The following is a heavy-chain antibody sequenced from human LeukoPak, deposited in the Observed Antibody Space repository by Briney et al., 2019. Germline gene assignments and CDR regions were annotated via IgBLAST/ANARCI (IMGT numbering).Heavy chain of an antibody. CDR1: GGTFSSYA. Sequence: ASVKVSCKASGGTFSSYAISWVRQAPGQGLEWMGGIIPIFGTANYAQKFQGRVTITTDESTSTAYMELSSLRSEDTAVYYCARQPPSWSGLWSWFDPWGQGTLVTVSS. D-gene: IGHD3-10*01. CDR2: IIPIFGTA. J-gene: IGHJ5*02. V-gene: IGHV1-69*05. CDR3: ARQPPSWSGLWSWFDP.